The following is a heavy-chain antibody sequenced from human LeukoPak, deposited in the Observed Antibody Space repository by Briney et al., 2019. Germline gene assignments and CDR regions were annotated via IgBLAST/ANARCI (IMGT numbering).Heavy chain of an antibody. CDR1: GYTFTGYY. V-gene: IGHV1-2*02. CDR3: AREAYDVLTSDWFDP. D-gene: IGHD3-9*01. Sequence: ASVKVSYKASGYTFTGYYIHWVRQAPGQGLEWMGWINPDSGGTNYAQKFQGRVTMTRDTSIRTAYMELSRLRSDDTAVYYCAREAYDVLTSDWFDPWGQGTLVTVSS. CDR2: INPDSGGT. J-gene: IGHJ5*02.